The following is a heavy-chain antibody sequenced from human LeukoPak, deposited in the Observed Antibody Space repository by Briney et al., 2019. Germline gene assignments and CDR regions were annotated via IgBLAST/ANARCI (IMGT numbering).Heavy chain of an antibody. CDR3: ARDYGGSYFYPNAFDY. Sequence: PGGSLRLSCTASGFTFSSYSMNWVRQAPGKGLEWVSSISSSSSYIYYADSVKGRFTISRDNAKNSLYLQMNSLRAEDTAVYYCARDYGGSYFYPNAFDYWGQGTLVTVSS. CDR2: ISSSSSYI. D-gene: IGHD1-26*01. J-gene: IGHJ4*02. CDR1: GFTFSSYS. V-gene: IGHV3-21*01.